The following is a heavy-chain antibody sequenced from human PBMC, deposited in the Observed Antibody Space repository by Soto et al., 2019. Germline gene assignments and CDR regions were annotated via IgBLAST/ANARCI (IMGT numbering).Heavy chain of an antibody. J-gene: IGHJ6*03. CDR2: ISGSGGST. Sequence: GGSLRLSCAASGFTFSSYAMSWVRQAPGKGLEWVSAISGSGGSTYYADSVKGRFTISRDNSKNTLYLQMNSLRAEDTAVYYCAKVNEESVVVVAATLSYYYMDVWGKGTTVTVSS. CDR3: AKVNEESVVVVAATLSYYYMDV. D-gene: IGHD2-15*01. CDR1: GFTFSSYA. V-gene: IGHV3-23*01.